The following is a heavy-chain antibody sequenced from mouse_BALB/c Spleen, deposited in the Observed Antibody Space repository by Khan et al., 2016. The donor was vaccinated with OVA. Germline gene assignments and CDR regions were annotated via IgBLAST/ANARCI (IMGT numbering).Heavy chain of an antibody. V-gene: IGHV1-20*02. J-gene: IGHJ2*01. CDR3: ARKNGSDFDY. Sequence: EVQLQESGPELVKPGTSVKISCKASGYSFTGYFMNWVMQSHGKSLEWIGRINPHIGETFYNQKFKGKATLTVDESSSTAHMELRSLESEDSEVYYCARKNGSDFDYWGQGTTLTVSS. D-gene: IGHD1-1*01. CDR1: GYSFTGYF. CDR2: INPHIGET.